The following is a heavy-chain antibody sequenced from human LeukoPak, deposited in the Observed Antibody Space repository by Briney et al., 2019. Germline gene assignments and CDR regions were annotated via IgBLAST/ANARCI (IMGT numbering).Heavy chain of an antibody. Sequence: SSVKVSCKASGGTFSTYAISWVRQAPGQGLEWMGGTIPLFGTANYAQKFQGRVTITADESTSTAYMELSSLRSDDTALYYCARGRQGYCGGGRCYICQFWGQGTLVTVSS. CDR1: GGTFSTYA. V-gene: IGHV1-69*01. D-gene: IGHD2-15*01. CDR3: ARGRQGYCGGGRCYICQF. CDR2: TIPLFGTA. J-gene: IGHJ4*02.